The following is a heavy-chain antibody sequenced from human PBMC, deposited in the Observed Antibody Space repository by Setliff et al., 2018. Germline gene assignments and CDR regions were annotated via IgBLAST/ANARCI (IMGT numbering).Heavy chain of an antibody. CDR2: IDYTGNT. CDR1: GGSISTDHYY. Sequence: SETLSLTCTASGGSISTDHYYWGWIRQPPGKGLEWIGSIDYTGNTWHNPSLKSRVTISVDTSKNQFSLKLSSVTAADTAVYYCARGAGWWDLWGQGTLVTVSS. CDR3: ARGAGWWDL. J-gene: IGHJ5*02. V-gene: IGHV4-39*01.